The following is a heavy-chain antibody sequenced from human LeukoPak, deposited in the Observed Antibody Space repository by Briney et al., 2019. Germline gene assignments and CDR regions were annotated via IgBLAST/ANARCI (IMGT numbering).Heavy chain of an antibody. CDR1: GFTFSSYW. J-gene: IGHJ3*02. CDR2: IYSGGST. CDR3: ARHLDGTTYYYQVAFDI. V-gene: IGHV3-66*04. Sequence: GGSLRLSCAASGFTFSSYWMNWARQAPGKGLEWVSVIYSGGSTFYAESVKGRFTISRDNSKNTLYLQMNSLRADDTAVYYCARHLDGTTYYYQVAFDIWGQGTMVTVSS. D-gene: IGHD3-22*01.